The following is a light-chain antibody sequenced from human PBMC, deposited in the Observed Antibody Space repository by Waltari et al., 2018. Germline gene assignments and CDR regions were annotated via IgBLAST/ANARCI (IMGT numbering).Light chain of an antibody. J-gene: IGLJ3*02. V-gene: IGLV8-61*01. CDR1: SGSVSDNDY. Sequence: QTVVTQEPSFSVSPGGTVTLTCGLNSGSVSDNDYPSWYQQTPGQAPRTLIQNTDTRSSGVPDRFSGSILGDKAALTITGAQADDESDYYCVLYMGGGIWVFGGGTKLTVL. CDR2: NTD. CDR3: VLYMGGGIWV.